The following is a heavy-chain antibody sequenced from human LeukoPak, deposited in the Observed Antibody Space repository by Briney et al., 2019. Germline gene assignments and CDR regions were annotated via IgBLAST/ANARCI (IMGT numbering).Heavy chain of an antibody. CDR2: ISGTSSTI. D-gene: IGHD1-26*01. V-gene: IGHV3-48*01. J-gene: IGHJ4*02. CDR1: GFSFSSYR. CDR3: ATSGNYRFDY. Sequence: GGSLRLSCAGSGFSFSSYRMNWVRQAPGKGLEWVSFISGTSSTIDYADSVKGRFTTSRDNAQNSLYLQMNSLRGEDTAVYYCATSGNYRFDYWGQGTLVTVSS.